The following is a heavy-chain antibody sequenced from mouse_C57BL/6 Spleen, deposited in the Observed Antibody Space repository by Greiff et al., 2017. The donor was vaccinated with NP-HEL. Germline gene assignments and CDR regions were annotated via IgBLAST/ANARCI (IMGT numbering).Heavy chain of an antibody. Sequence: EVKLMESGPGLVKPSQSLSLTCSVTGYSITSGYYWNWIRQFPGNKLEWMGYISYDGSNNYNPSLKNRISITRDTSKNQFFLKLNSVTTEDTATYYCARDGYYVGRYYAMDYWGQGTSVTVSS. J-gene: IGHJ4*01. CDR1: GYSITSGYY. CDR2: ISYDGSN. CDR3: ARDGYYVGRYYAMDY. V-gene: IGHV3-6*01. D-gene: IGHD2-3*01.